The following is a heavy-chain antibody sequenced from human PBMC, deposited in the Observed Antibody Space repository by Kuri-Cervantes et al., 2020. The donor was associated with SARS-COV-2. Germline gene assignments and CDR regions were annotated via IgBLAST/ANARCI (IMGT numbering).Heavy chain of an antibody. J-gene: IGHJ3*02. D-gene: IGHD3-9*01. CDR2: ISVANGNT. CDR1: GDSFTSSG. V-gene: IGHV1-18*01. Sequence: ASVKVSCKASGDSFTSSGLCWLRQAPGQGLEWMGWISVANGNTNYAQKFQGRVTMTTDTSTSTAYMELSSLRSEDTAVYYCAIHFDWLLYGAFDIWGQGTMVTVSS. CDR3: AIHFDWLLYGAFDI.